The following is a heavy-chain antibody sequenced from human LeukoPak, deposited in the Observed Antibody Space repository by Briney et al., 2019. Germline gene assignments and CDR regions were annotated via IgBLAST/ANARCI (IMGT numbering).Heavy chain of an antibody. CDR3: AKGSFGITMVRGVYPPDY. Sequence: GGSLRLSCAASGFTFSSYGMHWVRQAPGKGLEWVAVISYDGSNKYYADSVKGRFTISRDNSKSTLYLQMNSLRAEDTAVYYCAKGSFGITMVRGVYPPDYWGQGTLVTVSS. J-gene: IGHJ4*02. CDR1: GFTFSSYG. D-gene: IGHD3-10*01. CDR2: ISYDGSNK. V-gene: IGHV3-30*18.